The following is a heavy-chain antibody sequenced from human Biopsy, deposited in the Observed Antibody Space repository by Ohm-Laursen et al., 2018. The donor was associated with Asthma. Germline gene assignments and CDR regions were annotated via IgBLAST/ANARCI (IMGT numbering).Heavy chain of an antibody. CDR3: AKRRGYSGHGNDY. V-gene: IGHV3-30*18. Sequence: SLRLSCTATGFMFRSFGMHWVRQAPGKGLEWVAVISYDGNHKFYEDSVKGRFTISRDNSKNTLYLQMNSLRTEDTAVYYCAKRRGYSGHGNDYWGQGTLVIFSS. CDR1: GFMFRSFG. CDR2: ISYDGNHK. J-gene: IGHJ4*02. D-gene: IGHD5-12*01.